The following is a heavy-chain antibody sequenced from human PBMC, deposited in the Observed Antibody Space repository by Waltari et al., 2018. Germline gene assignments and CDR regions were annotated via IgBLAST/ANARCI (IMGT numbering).Heavy chain of an antibody. Sequence: QLQLQESGPGLVKPSGTLSLPCAVSGDSMSTSYWWSWVRQVPGKGLAWIGQVHFSGKTNYNPSFASRVTVSLDAYNKQFSLKVTSATAADTAVYYCARDRGSGLFLDSWGPGTLVTVSP. CDR2: VHFSGKT. D-gene: IGHD2-15*01. CDR1: GDSMSTSYW. J-gene: IGHJ4*02. V-gene: IGHV4-4*02. CDR3: ARDRGSGLFLDS.